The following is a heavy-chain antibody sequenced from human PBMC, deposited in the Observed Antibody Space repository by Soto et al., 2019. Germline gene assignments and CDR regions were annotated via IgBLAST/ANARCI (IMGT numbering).Heavy chain of an antibody. V-gene: IGHV4-30-4*01. Sequence: QVQLQESVPGLVKPSQTLSLTCTVSGGSISSSDYYWSWIRQPPGKVLEWIGYIHYSGSPYYNPSLKSRVTIPLDTSKNQCTLKLSSVPAADTAVYYCARARGYVLGSDPWGQGPQVTVSP. CDR2: IHYSGSP. CDR3: ARARGYVLGSDP. J-gene: IGHJ5*02. D-gene: IGHD2-2*01. CDR1: GGSISSSDYY.